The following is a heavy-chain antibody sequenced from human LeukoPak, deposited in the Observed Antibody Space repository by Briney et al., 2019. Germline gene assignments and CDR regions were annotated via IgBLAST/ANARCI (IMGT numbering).Heavy chain of an antibody. CDR3: ARERYNWNYAFDY. CDR1: GFTFSSYS. J-gene: IGHJ4*02. CDR2: ISSSSGYI. D-gene: IGHD1-7*01. V-gene: IGHV3-21*01. Sequence: GGSLRLSCAASGFTFSSYSMNWVRQAPGKGLEWVSSISSSSGYIYYADSVKGRFTTSRDNAKNSLYLHLNSLRAEDTAVYYCARERYNWNYAFDYWGQGTLVAVSS.